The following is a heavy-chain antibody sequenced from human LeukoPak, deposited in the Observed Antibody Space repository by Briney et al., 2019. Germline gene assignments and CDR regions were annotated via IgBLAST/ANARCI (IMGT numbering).Heavy chain of an antibody. CDR1: GYSFTINV. Sequence: ASVTVSCKASGYSFTINVISWVRQAPGQGLEWMGWISAYNGNTNYAQKLQGRVTMTTDPSTSTAYMELRSLRSDDTAVYYCARVGSSWYRTLDHWGQGTLVTVSS. CDR2: ISAYNGNT. CDR3: ARVGSSWYRTLDH. V-gene: IGHV1-18*01. D-gene: IGHD6-13*01. J-gene: IGHJ4*02.